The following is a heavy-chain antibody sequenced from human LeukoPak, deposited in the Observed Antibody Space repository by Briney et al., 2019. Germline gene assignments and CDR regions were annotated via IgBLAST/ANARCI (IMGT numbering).Heavy chain of an antibody. Sequence: ETLSLTCTVSGGSISSSSYYWGWVRQAPGKGLEWVTNIKDDGSDKNYVDSVKGRFTISRDNAKSSLYLQMNSLRAEDTAVYYCARGRQGLKYSDFDYWGQGTLVTVSS. CDR1: GGSISSSSYY. D-gene: IGHD4-11*01. CDR2: IKDDGSDK. J-gene: IGHJ4*02. CDR3: ARGRQGLKYSDFDY. V-gene: IGHV3-7*03.